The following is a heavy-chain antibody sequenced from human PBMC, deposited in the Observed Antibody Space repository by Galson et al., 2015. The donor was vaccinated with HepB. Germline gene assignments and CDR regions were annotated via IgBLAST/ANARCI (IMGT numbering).Heavy chain of an antibody. V-gene: IGHV3-21*01. J-gene: IGHJ4*02. D-gene: IGHD1-26*01. CDR3: ARDVGVGAFDY. Sequence: SLRLSCAASGFTFSSYSMNWVRQAPGKGLEWVSSISSSSSYIYYADSVKGRFTIPRDNAKNSLYLQMNSLRAEDTAVYYCARDVGVGAFDYWGQGTLVTVSS. CDR2: ISSSSSYI. CDR1: GFTFSSYS.